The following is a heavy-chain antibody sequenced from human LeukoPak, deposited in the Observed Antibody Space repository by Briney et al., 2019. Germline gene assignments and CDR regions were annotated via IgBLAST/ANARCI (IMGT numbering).Heavy chain of an antibody. J-gene: IGHJ4*02. CDR1: GFTFSSYS. D-gene: IGHD3-22*01. Sequence: GGSLRLSCAASGFTFSSYSMTWVRQAPEKGLEWVSSISSSSSYIYYADSVKGRFTISRDNAKNSLYLQMNSLRAEDTAVYYCARGVYYYDSSGYNPPDYWGQGTLVTVSS. CDR2: ISSSSSYI. CDR3: ARGVYYYDSSGYNPPDY. V-gene: IGHV3-21*01.